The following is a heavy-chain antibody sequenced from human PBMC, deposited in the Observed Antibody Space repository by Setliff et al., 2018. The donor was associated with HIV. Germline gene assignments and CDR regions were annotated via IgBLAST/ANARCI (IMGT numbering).Heavy chain of an antibody. CDR2: VFYSWGA. Sequence: SETLSLTCTVSGGSISSYYWSWIRQPPGKGLEWIGIVFYSWGANYNPSLKSRITMSVDKSKNQFSLKLSAVTAADTAVYYCARLSDNSGYYYYYYMDVWGKGTTVTVSS. CDR3: ARLSDNSGYYYYYYMDV. D-gene: IGHD6-19*01. J-gene: IGHJ6*03. V-gene: IGHV4-59*01. CDR1: GGSISSYY.